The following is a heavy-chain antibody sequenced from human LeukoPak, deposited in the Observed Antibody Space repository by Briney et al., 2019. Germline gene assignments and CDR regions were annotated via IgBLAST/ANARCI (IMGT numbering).Heavy chain of an antibody. Sequence: SETLSLTCTVSGGSISSYYWSWIRQPAGKGLEWIGRIYTSGSTNYNPSLKSRVTMSVDTSKNQFSPKLSSVTAADTAVYYCAGYSSMVRGILGPFDYWGQGTLVTVSS. CDR2: IYTSGST. V-gene: IGHV4-4*07. D-gene: IGHD3-10*01. CDR3: AGYSSMVRGILGPFDY. CDR1: GGSISSYY. J-gene: IGHJ4*02.